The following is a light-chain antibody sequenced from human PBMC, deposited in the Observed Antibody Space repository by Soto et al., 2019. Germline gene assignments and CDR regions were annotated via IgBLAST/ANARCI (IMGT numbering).Light chain of an antibody. CDR3: QQYGSSPALT. J-gene: IGKJ4*01. CDR2: GAS. V-gene: IGKV3-20*01. CDR1: QSVSSSY. Sequence: EIVLTQSPGTLSLSPGERATLSCRASQSVSSSYLAWYQQKPGQAPRLLIYGASSRATGIPDRFSGSGSGTDFTLPRHRLEPEDFAVYYCQQYGSSPALTFGGGTKVEIK.